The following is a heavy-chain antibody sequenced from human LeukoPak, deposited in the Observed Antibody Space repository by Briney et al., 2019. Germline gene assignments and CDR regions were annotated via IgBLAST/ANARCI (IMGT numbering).Heavy chain of an antibody. J-gene: IGHJ4*02. Sequence: PETLSLTCTVSGGSISSYYWSWIRQPAGKGLEWIGRIYTSGSTNYNPSLKSRVTMSVDTSKNQFSLKLSSVTAADTAVYYCAREYSSSSGGYCFDYWGQGTLVTVSS. CDR2: IYTSGST. V-gene: IGHV4-4*07. D-gene: IGHD6-6*01. CDR1: GGSISSYY. CDR3: AREYSSSSGGYCFDY.